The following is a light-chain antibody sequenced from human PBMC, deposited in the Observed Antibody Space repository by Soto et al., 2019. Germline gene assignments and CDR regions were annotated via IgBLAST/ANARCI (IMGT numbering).Light chain of an antibody. CDR3: AAWDDNLNGPGV. Sequence: QSVLTQPPSASGTPGQRITISCSGGTSNIGSNSVNWYQQIPGAAPKLVIYNNDQRPSGVPDRFSGSKSGTSASLAISGLQSEDEADYYCAAWDDNLNGPGVFGRGTKLTVL. V-gene: IGLV1-44*01. CDR2: NND. J-gene: IGLJ3*02. CDR1: TSNIGSNS.